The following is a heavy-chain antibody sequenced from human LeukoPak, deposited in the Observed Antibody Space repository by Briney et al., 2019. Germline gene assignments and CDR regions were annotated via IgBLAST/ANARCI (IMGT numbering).Heavy chain of an antibody. D-gene: IGHD3-10*01. J-gene: IGHJ4*02. Sequence: GGSLRLSCGASGFSFSSYNMNWVRQAPGKGLEWVSSISRGCTTIYYADSVKGRFTISRDNAKNSLYLQMNSLRAEDTAVYYCARDGVEYGSGGFYFDYWGQGTLVTVSS. CDR2: ISRGCTTI. CDR3: ARDGVEYGSGGFYFDY. V-gene: IGHV3-48*01. CDR1: GFSFSSYN.